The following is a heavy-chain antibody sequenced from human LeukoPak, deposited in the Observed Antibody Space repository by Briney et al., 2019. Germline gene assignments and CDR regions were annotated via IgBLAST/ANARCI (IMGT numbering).Heavy chain of an antibody. J-gene: IGHJ3*02. CDR2: IYYSGSP. Sequence: KPSETLSLTCTVSGGSISNNNYYWAWIRQPPGKGLECIGSIYYSGSPYYNPSLKSRVTISVDTSKNQFSLKLSSVTAADTAVYYCARESLRYGAFDIWGQGTMVTVSS. V-gene: IGHV4-39*02. CDR3: ARESLRYGAFDI. D-gene: IGHD5/OR15-5a*01. CDR1: GGSISNNNYY.